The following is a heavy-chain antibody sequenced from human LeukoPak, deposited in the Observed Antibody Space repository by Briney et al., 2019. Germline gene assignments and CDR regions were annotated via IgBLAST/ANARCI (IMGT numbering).Heavy chain of an antibody. CDR3: ARVPNGGQWLGAAA. J-gene: IGHJ5*02. D-gene: IGHD6-19*01. CDR1: GFTFSSYE. CDR2: ISSSGSTI. Sequence: SGGSLRLSCAASGFTFSSYEMNWVRQAPGKGLEWISYISSSGSTIYYADSVKGRFTISRDNAKNSLYLQMNSLRAEDTAVYYCARVPNGGQWLGAAAWCQGTLVTVSS. V-gene: IGHV3-48*03.